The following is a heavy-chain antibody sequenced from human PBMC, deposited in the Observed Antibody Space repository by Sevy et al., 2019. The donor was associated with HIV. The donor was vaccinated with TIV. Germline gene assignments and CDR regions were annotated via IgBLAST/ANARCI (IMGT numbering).Heavy chain of an antibody. Sequence: GGSLRLSCAASGFTFSSYSMHWVRQAPGKGLEWVSSINSISTYIYYADSVKGRFTISRDNAKNSLYLQMNSLRAEDTAVYYCARGPDYYGSCGYYYQWGQGTLVTVSS. CDR1: GFTFSSYS. CDR3: ARGPDYYGSCGYYYQ. V-gene: IGHV3-21*01. J-gene: IGHJ4*02. CDR2: INSISTYI. D-gene: IGHD3-22*01.